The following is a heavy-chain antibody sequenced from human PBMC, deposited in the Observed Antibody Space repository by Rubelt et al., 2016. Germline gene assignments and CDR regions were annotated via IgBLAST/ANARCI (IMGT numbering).Heavy chain of an antibody. D-gene: IGHD2/OR15-2a*01. Sequence: QVQLQQWGAGLLKPSETLSLTCAVYGGSFSGYYWSWIRQPPGKGLEWIGEINHSGSTNYNPSLKSRVTMSVDTSKNQFSLKVNFVTAADTAVYYCARGGTNIASRPNFDWWGQGTLVTVSS. CDR1: GGSFSGYY. CDR2: INHSGST. CDR3: ARGGTNIASRPNFDW. V-gene: IGHV4-34*01. J-gene: IGHJ4*02.